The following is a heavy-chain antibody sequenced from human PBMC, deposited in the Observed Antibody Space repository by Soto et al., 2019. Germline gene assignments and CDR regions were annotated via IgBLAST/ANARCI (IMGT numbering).Heavy chain of an antibody. CDR3: ARGQDSHFAMDV. J-gene: IGHJ6*02. D-gene: IGHD2-15*01. V-gene: IGHV1-46*01. Sequence: ASVKVSCKAFGYTFTFYHIHWVRQAPGQGLEWMGIINPAGPTTTYAQKFQGSVTMSRDTSTNTVYMELSSLRSEDTGVYYCARGQDSHFAMDVWGQGTAVTVSS. CDR2: INPAGPTT. CDR1: GYTFTFYH.